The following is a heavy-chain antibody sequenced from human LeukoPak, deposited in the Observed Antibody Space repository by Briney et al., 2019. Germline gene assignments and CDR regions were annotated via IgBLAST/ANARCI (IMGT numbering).Heavy chain of an antibody. J-gene: IGHJ5*02. Sequence: PSETLSLTCTVSGGSISSSSYYWGWIRQPPGKGLEWIGSIYYSGSTYYNPSLKSRVTISVGTSKNQFSLKLSSVTAADTAVYYCARGTFEWELLLRNWFDPWGQGTLVTVSS. CDR2: IYYSGST. CDR1: GGSISSSSYY. V-gene: IGHV4-39*01. CDR3: ARGTFEWELLLRNWFDP. D-gene: IGHD1-26*01.